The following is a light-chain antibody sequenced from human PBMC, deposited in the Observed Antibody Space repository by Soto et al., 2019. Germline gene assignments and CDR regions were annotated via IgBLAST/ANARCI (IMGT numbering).Light chain of an antibody. CDR3: QQYHNWPLT. J-gene: IGKJ4*01. V-gene: IGKV3-15*01. CDR1: QGVSTN. CDR2: GAS. Sequence: EKVMTQSPATMSVSPGERATLSCRASQGVSTNLAWYQQKPGRAPRLLIYGASTRATGIPARFSGSGSGTEFTLTISSLRSEDFAVYYCQQYHNWPLTFGGGTKVDIK.